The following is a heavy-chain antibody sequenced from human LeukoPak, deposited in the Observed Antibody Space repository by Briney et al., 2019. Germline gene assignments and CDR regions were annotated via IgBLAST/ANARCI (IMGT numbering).Heavy chain of an antibody. D-gene: IGHD6-13*01. CDR3: ARDHTGGGSSWSDNWFDP. CDR1: GYTFTSYY. CDR2: FNPYSGTT. J-gene: IGHJ5*02. V-gene: IGHV1-46*01. Sequence: ASVKVSCKASGYTFTSYYMHWVRQATGQGLEWMGIFNPYSGTTAYAQKFQGRVTMTRDTSTSTVYMELSRLRSEDTAVYSCARDHTGGGSSWSDNWFDPWGQGTLVTVSS.